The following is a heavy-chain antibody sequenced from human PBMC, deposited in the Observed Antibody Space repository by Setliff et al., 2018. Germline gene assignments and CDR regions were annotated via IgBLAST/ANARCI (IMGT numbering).Heavy chain of an antibody. D-gene: IGHD1-26*01. Sequence: PGGSLRLSCEVSGFTLSSNYMSWVRQAPGLGLEWVSFIYSSGSTYHADSVKGRFTISRDNAKNSLYLQMNSLRVEDTAVYYCTRDVPRGASALDIWGQGTMVTVSS. CDR2: IYSSGST. CDR1: GFTLSSNY. V-gene: IGHV3-53*01. CDR3: TRDVPRGASALDI. J-gene: IGHJ3*02.